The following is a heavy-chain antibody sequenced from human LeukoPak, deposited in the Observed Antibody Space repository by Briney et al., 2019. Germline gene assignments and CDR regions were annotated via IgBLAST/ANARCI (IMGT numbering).Heavy chain of an antibody. J-gene: IGHJ4*02. Sequence: SETLSLTCTVSGDSISSSFYYWGWIRQPPGKGLEWIGYIYYSGSTNYNPPLKSRVTISVDTSKNQFSLKLSSVTAADTAVYYCAGGYSYGLYYFDYWGQGTLVTVSS. CDR3: AGGYSYGLYYFDY. V-gene: IGHV4-61*05. D-gene: IGHD5-18*01. CDR2: IYYSGST. CDR1: GDSISSSFYY.